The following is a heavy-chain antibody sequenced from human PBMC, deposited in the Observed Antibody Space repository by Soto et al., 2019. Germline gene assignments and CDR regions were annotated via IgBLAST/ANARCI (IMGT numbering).Heavy chain of an antibody. CDR1: GFTFSSYG. Sequence: GGSLRLSCAASGFTFSSYGMHWVRQAPGKGLEWVAVIWYDGSNKYYADSVKGRFTISRDNSKNTLYLQMNSLRAEDTAVYYCARDRGSYDYVWGSYRYTGGDYWGQGTLVTVSS. D-gene: IGHD3-16*02. CDR3: ARDRGSYDYVWGSYRYTGGDY. V-gene: IGHV3-33*01. J-gene: IGHJ4*02. CDR2: IWYDGSNK.